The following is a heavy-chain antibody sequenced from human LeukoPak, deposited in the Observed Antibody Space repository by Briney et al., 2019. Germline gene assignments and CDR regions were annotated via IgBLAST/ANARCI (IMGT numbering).Heavy chain of an antibody. CDR1: GFTFSSYA. D-gene: IGHD3-16*01. CDR3: AKGGGGVLAS. CDR2: ISGSGSST. J-gene: IGHJ4*02. V-gene: IGHV3-23*01. Sequence: GGSLRLSCAASGFTFSSYAMSWVRQAPGKGLEWVSSISGSGSSTYYADSVKGRFTISRDNSKNTLFLQMNSLKADDTAVYYCAKGGGGVLASWGQGTLVTVSS.